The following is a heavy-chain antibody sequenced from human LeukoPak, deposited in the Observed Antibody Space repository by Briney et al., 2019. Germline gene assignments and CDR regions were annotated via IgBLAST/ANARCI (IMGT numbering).Heavy chain of an antibody. V-gene: IGHV4-59*01. CDR3: ARTTSWYGPFDC. Sequence: KPSETLSLTCSVSGGSISSYYWSWIRQPPGKGLEWVGFIYDTGSSVNTNYNYNPSLKSRVTISIDTSKKQFSLNLTSVTAADAAVYFCARTTSWYGPFDCWGQGTLVTVSS. D-gene: IGHD6-13*01. J-gene: IGHJ4*02. CDR2: IYDTGSSVNT. CDR1: GGSISSYY.